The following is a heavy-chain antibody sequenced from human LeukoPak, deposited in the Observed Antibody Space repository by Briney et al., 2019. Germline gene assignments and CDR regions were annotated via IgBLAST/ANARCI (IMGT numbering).Heavy chain of an antibody. Sequence: SETLSLTCIVSSGSISSSSSYWGWIRQPPGRGLEWIGSIYYSGSTYYNPSLKSRVTISADTSKNQFFLKLSSVTAADTAVYYCAISENYFDSWGQGSLVTVSS. J-gene: IGHJ4*02. V-gene: IGHV4-39*01. CDR1: SGSISSSSSY. CDR3: AISENYFDS. D-gene: IGHD3-3*02. CDR2: IYYSGST.